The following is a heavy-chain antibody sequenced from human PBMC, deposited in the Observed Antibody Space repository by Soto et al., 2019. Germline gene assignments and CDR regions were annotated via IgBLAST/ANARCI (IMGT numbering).Heavy chain of an antibody. CDR3: AKGSSGWYERFDY. J-gene: IGHJ4*02. CDR1: GFTFSSYV. CDR2: ISGSGGST. V-gene: IGHV3-23*01. D-gene: IGHD6-19*01. Sequence: EVQLLESGGGLVQPGGSLRLSCAASGFTFSSYVMSWVRQAPGKGLEWVSAISGSGGSTYYADSVKGRFTISRDNSKNTLYLQMNSLRAEDTALYYCAKGSSGWYERFDYWGQGTLVTVSS.